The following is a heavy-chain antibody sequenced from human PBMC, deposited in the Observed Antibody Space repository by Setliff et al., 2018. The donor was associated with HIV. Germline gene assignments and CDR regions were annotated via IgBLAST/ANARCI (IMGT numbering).Heavy chain of an antibody. J-gene: IGHJ5*02. V-gene: IGHV1-8*02. D-gene: IGHD1-26*01. CDR1: GYTFTSYD. CDR2: MNPNSGNT. CDR3: ARDSGVNGGWFDP. Sequence: ASVKVSCKASGYTFTSYDINWVRQATGQGLEWMGWMNPNSGNTGYAQKFQGRLTLTSDTSARTAYMDLSSLTDEDTAVYYCARDSGVNGGWFDPWGQGSLVTVSS.